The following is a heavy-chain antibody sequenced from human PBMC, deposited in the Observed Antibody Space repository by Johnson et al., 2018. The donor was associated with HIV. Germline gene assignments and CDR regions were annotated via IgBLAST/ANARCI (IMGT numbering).Heavy chain of an antibody. CDR3: ARASDAFDI. CDR2: ISYDGSNK. J-gene: IGHJ3*02. CDR1: GFTLSNYG. Sequence: QVQLVESGGGVVQPGRSLRLSCAASGFTLSNYGIHWVRQAPGQGLEWVAVISYDGSNKYYADSVKGRFTISRDNSKNTLYLQMNSLRAEDTAVYYWARASDAFDIWGQGTMVTVSA. V-gene: IGHV3-30*03.